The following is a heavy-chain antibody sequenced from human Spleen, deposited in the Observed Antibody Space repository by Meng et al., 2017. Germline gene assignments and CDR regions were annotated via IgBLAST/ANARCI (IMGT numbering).Heavy chain of an antibody. Sequence: GGSLRLSCAASGFTFDEYAIHWVRQTPGKGLEWVSGISWNSRTIAYADSVKGRFTISRDNAKNSLYVQMNSLRAEDTAVYYCARIAYYYESSGYPPGYWGQGTLVTVSS. CDR2: ISWNSRTI. D-gene: IGHD3-22*01. V-gene: IGHV3-9*01. CDR3: ARIAYYYESSGYPPGY. J-gene: IGHJ4*02. CDR1: GFTFDEYA.